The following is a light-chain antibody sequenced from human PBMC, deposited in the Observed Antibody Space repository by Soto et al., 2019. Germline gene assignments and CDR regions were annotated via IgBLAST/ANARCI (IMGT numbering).Light chain of an antibody. CDR2: DAS. CDR3: QQRSNS. V-gene: IGKV3D-20*02. Sequence: EIVLTQSPGTLSLSPGERATLSCRASQSVSSSYLAWYQQKPGQAPRLLIYDASNRATGIPARFSGSGSGTDFTLTISSLEPEDFAVYYCQQRSNSFGGGTKVDIK. J-gene: IGKJ4*01. CDR1: QSVSSSY.